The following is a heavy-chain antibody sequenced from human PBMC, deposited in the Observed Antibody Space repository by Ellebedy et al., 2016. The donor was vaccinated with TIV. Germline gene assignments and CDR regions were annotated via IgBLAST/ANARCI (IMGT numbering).Heavy chain of an antibody. CDR1: GYTFTGYY. V-gene: IGHV1-2*02. CDR2: INPNSGGT. Sequence: ASVKVSCXASGYTFTGYYMHWVRQAPGQGLEWMGWINPNSGGTNYAQKFQGRVTMTRDTSTSTAYMELRSLRSDDTAVYYCARDGDYYMDVWGKGTTVTVSS. D-gene: IGHD3-16*01. CDR3: ARDGDYYMDV. J-gene: IGHJ6*03.